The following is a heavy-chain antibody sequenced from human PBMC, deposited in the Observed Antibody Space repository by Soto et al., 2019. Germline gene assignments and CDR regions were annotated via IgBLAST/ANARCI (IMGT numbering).Heavy chain of an antibody. J-gene: IGHJ6*02. V-gene: IGHV2-5*02. CDR3: VRSWRYYGGYYYYGMDA. CDR1: GFSLNTGGVG. Sequence: ITLKESGPTLVKPTQPLTLTCTFSGFSLNTGGVGVGWVRQPRGKAMEWLALIYWDDDERYRPSLRSRLNITKDTINNQVVLTMTNMDPEDTATYYCVRSWRYYGGYYYYGMDAWGQGTTVTVSS. CDR2: IYWDDDE. D-gene: IGHD1-26*01.